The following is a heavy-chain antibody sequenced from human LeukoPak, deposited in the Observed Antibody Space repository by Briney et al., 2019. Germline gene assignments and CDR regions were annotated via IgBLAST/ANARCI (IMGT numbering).Heavy chain of an antibody. V-gene: IGHV3-48*04. Sequence: GGSLRLSCAASGFTFSAYSMNWVRQAPGKGLEWVSYISSSSSTIYYADSVKGRFTISRDNAKNSLYLQMNSLRAEDTAVYYCARGVQLWLNGAFDIWGQGTMVTVSS. D-gene: IGHD5-18*01. J-gene: IGHJ3*02. CDR3: ARGVQLWLNGAFDI. CDR2: ISSSSSTI. CDR1: GFTFSAYS.